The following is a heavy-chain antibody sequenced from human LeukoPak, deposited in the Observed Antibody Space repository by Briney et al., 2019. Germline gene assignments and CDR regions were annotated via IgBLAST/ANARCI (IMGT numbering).Heavy chain of an antibody. CDR3: AGVLSFGDSYYFDY. V-gene: IGHV4-61*02. CDR2: IYTSGST. CDR1: GGSISSGSYY. J-gene: IGHJ4*02. D-gene: IGHD3-10*01. Sequence: SQTLSLTCTVSGGSISSGSYYWSWIRQPAGKGLEWIGRIYTSGSTNYNPSLKSRVTISVDTSKNQFSLKLSSVTATDTAVYYCAGVLSFGDSYYFDYWGRGTLVPVSS.